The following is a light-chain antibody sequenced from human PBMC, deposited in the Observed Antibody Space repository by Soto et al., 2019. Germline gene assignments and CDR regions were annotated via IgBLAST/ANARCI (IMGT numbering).Light chain of an antibody. CDR2: DLY. J-gene: IGKJ4*01. Sequence: EILLTQSPAALSLSPGERATLSCRASQSVGNSLAWYQQKPGQAPRLLIYDLYSKPLGIPARFTGSGSGTDFTLTISGLQPEDFAVYYCQQRADWPLSFGGGTKVDVK. CDR1: QSVGNS. CDR3: QQRADWPLS. V-gene: IGKV3-11*01.